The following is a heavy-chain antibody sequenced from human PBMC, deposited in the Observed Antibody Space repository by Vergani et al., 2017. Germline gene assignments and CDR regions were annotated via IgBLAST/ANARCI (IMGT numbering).Heavy chain of an antibody. Sequence: EVQLVQSGAEVKKPGESLKISCQISGYSFTNYWIGWVRQMPGKGLEWMGIIHPADSDTRYSPSFQGQVTIPVDKSISTAYLQRSGLRASDSAMYYCARLYGRDSSGSKYFDYWGQGTLVTVPS. CDR3: ARLYGRDSSGSKYFDY. D-gene: IGHD3-22*01. V-gene: IGHV5-51*01. CDR1: GYSFTNYW. CDR2: IHPADSDT. J-gene: IGHJ4*02.